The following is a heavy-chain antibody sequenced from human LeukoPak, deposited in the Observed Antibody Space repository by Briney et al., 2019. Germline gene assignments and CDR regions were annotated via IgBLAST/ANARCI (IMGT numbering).Heavy chain of an antibody. CDR3: ARVLGRFGELSDSWFDP. CDR2: ISAYNGNT. J-gene: IGHJ5*02. D-gene: IGHD3-10*01. Sequence: ASVKVSCKASGYTFTSYGISWVRQAPGQGLEWMGWISAYNGNTNYAQKLQGRVTMTTDTSTSTAYMELRSLRSDDTAVYYCARVLGRFGELSDSWFDPWGQGTLVTVSS. CDR1: GYTFTSYG. V-gene: IGHV1-18*01.